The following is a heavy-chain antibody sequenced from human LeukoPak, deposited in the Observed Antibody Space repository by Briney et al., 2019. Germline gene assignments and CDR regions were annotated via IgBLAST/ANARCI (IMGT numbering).Heavy chain of an antibody. V-gene: IGHV3-23*01. CDR3: AKDLDSSGNFWGTDAFDI. CDR2: ISGSGGST. Sequence: GGSLRLSCAASGFTFSNNAMSWVRQAPGKGLEWVSAISGSGGSTYYVDSVKGRFTISRDNSKNTLYLQMNSLRAEDTAVYYCAKDLDSSGNFWGTDAFDIWGQGTMVTVSS. J-gene: IGHJ3*02. D-gene: IGHD3-22*01. CDR1: GFTFSNNA.